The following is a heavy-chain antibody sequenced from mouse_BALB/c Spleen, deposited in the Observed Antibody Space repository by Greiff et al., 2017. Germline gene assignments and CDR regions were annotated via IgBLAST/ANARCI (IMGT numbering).Heavy chain of an antibody. CDR2: ISSGSSTI. Sequence: EVKVVESGGGLVQPGGSRKLSCAASGFTFSSFGMHWVRQAPEKGLEWVAYISSGSSTIYYADTVKGRFIISRDNPKNTLFLQMTSLRSEDTAMYYCARWGDAGYFDYWGQGTTLTVSS. CDR1: GFTFSSFG. V-gene: IGHV5-17*02. CDR3: ARWGDAGYFDY. D-gene: IGHD3-3*01. J-gene: IGHJ2*01.